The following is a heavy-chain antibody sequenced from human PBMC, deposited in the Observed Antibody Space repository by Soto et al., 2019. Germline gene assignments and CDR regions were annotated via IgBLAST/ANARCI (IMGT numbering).Heavy chain of an antibody. CDR1: GGTFSSYA. J-gene: IGHJ4*02. D-gene: IGHD1-26*01. Sequence: ASVKVSCKASGGTFSSYAISCVRQAPGQGLEWMGGIIPIFGTANYAQKFQGRVTITADESTSTAYMELSSLRSEDTAVYYCARGRPSGAFDYWGQGTLVTVSS. CDR3: ARGRPSGAFDY. V-gene: IGHV1-69*13. CDR2: IIPIFGTA.